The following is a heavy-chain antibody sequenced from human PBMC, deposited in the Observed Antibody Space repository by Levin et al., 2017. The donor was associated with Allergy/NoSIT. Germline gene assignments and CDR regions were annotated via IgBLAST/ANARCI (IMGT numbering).Heavy chain of an antibody. CDR3: ARDRLLLWFGELLRNYDGMDV. Sequence: GESLKISCAASGFTFSSYGMHWVRQAPGKGLEWVAAIWYDGSNKYYADSVKGRFTISRDNSKNTLYLQMNSLRAEDTAVYYCARDRLLLWFGELLRNYDGMDVWGQGTTVTVSS. CDR2: IWYDGSNK. D-gene: IGHD3-10*01. J-gene: IGHJ6*02. CDR1: GFTFSSYG. V-gene: IGHV3-33*01.